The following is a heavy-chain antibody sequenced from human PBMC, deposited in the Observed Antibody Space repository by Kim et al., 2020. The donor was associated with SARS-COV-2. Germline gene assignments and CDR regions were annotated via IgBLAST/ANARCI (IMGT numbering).Heavy chain of an antibody. V-gene: IGHV1-2*02. CDR2: INPDNGGT. CDR3: ARGRIGTLCNSTSCYVFWFDP. CDR1: KYTFTGYY. Sequence: ASVKVSCKASKYTFTGYYMHWVRQAPGQGLEWMGWINPDNGGTNFAQKFQGRVTMTRDTSINTAYMELSRLRSDDTAVYYCARGRIGTLCNSTSCYVFWFDPWGQGTLVTVSS. J-gene: IGHJ5*02. D-gene: IGHD2-2*01.